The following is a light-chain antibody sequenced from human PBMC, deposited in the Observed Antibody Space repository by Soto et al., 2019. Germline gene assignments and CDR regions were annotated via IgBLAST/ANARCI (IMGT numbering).Light chain of an antibody. V-gene: IGLV2-14*01. CDR1: SSDVGGYNS. CDR3: SSFTSSMTNV. CDR2: DVT. Sequence: QSALTQHASVSGSAGQSISISFGGTSSDVGGYNSVSWYQQHPGKAPKLILYDVTDRPSGVSYRFSGSKSGNTASLTISGLQAADEADYFCSSFTSSMTNVFGSGTKVTVL. J-gene: IGLJ1*01.